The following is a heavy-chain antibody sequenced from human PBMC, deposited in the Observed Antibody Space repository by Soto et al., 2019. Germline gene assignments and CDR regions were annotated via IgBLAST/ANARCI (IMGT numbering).Heavy chain of an antibody. CDR3: AKGGQSYDY. Sequence: EVQLLESGGGSVQPGGSLRLSCAASGFTFSNYAMSWVRQAPGKGLEWVSAISASVGNTYYTDSVKGRFTISRDNSKNTLYLQMNSLRAEDTAVDYCAKGGQSYDYWGQGTLVTVSS. D-gene: IGHD3-10*01. CDR2: ISASVGNT. CDR1: GFTFSNYA. V-gene: IGHV3-23*01. J-gene: IGHJ4*02.